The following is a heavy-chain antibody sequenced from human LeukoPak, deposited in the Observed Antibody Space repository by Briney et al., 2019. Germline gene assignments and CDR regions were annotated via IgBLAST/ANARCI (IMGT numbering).Heavy chain of an antibody. V-gene: IGHV1-18*04. D-gene: IGHD6-13*01. J-gene: IGHJ6*03. CDR3: AREGIAAESRRYYYMDV. Sequence: ASVKVSCKASGYTFTGYYMHWVRQAPGQGLEWMGWISAYNGNTNYAQKLQGRVTMTTDTSTSTAYMELRSLRSDDTAVYHCAREGIAAESRRYYYMDVWGKGTTVAVSS. CDR1: GYTFTGYY. CDR2: ISAYNGNT.